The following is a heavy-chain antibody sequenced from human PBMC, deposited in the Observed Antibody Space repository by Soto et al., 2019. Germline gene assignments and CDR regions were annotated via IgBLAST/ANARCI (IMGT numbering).Heavy chain of an antibody. CDR1: GFTFSSYG. V-gene: IGHV3-30*18. CDR3: AKDFYPLVVVTYYFDY. CDR2: ISYDGSNK. J-gene: IGHJ4*02. D-gene: IGHD2-21*02. Sequence: PGGSLRLSCTASGFTFSSYGMHWVRQAPGKVLEWVGVISYDGSNKYYADSVKGRITLSRDNSKNMLYLQMNSLRAEDTAVYYCAKDFYPLVVVTYYFDYWGQGALVTVSS.